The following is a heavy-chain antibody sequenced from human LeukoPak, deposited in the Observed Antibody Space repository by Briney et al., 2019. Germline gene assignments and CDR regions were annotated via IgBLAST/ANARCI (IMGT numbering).Heavy chain of an antibody. CDR2: IYYSGST. J-gene: IGHJ3*02. CDR1: GGSISSSSYY. V-gene: IGHV4-39*07. CDR3: ASHRSGWINDVFNI. Sequence: SETLSLTCTVSGGSISSSSYYWGWIRQPPGKGLEWIGSIYYSGSTYYNPSLKSRVTISVDTSKNQFSLKLSSVTAADTAVYYCASHRSGWINDVFNIWGQGTMVTVSS. D-gene: IGHD6-19*01.